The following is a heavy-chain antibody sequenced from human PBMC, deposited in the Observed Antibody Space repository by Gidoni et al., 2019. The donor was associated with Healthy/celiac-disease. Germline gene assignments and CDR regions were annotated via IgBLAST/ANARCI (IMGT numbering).Heavy chain of an antibody. V-gene: IGHV3-21*01. Sequence: EVQLVESGGGLVKPGGSLRLSCAASGFTFSSYSMNWVRQAPGKGLEWVSSISSSSSYIYYADSVKGRFTISRDNAKNSLYLQMNSLRAEDTAVYYCARGLVATIVPIDYWGQGTLVTVSS. CDR1: GFTFSSYS. CDR3: ARGLVATIVPIDY. J-gene: IGHJ4*02. D-gene: IGHD5-12*01. CDR2: ISSSSSYI.